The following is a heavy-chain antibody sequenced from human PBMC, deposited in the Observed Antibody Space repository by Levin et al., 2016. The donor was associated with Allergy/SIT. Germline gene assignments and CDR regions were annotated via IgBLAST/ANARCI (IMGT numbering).Heavy chain of an antibody. CDR3: AKGANYYYDSSGYYQFDY. Sequence: GESLKISCAASGFTFSSYGMHWVRQAPGKGLEWVAVISHDGSNKYCADSVKGRFTVSRDNSKKTLYLQMNSLRAEDTAVYYCAKGANYYYDSSGYYQFDYWGQGTLVTVSS. CDR1: GFTFSSYG. D-gene: IGHD3-22*01. J-gene: IGHJ4*02. V-gene: IGHV3-30*18. CDR2: ISHDGSNK.